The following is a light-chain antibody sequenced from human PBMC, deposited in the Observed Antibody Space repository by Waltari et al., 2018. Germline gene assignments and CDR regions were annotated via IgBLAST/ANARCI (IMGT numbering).Light chain of an antibody. CDR3: CSYGTGSTYV. V-gene: IGLV2-23*02. Sequence: QSALTQPASVSGSPGQSITIPCTGTSSDIGGYNRVSWYQQYPGRAPKLIIYEVTKRPSGVSNRFSGSKSGSTASLTISGVQAEDEADYYCCSYGTGSTYVFGTGTKVTVL. CDR2: EVT. CDR1: SSDIGGYNR. J-gene: IGLJ1*01.